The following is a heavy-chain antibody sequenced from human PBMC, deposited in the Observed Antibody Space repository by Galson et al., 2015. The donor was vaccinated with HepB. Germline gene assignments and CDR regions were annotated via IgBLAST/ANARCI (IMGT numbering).Heavy chain of an antibody. CDR1: GFTFSSYA. Sequence: SLRLSCAAYGFTFSSYAMHWVRQAPGKGLEWVAVISYDGSNKYYADSVKGRFTISRNNSKNTLYLQMNSLKAEDRAVYYCAGVPCVSNVRGVFLRAFDIWGQGTMVTVSS. D-gene: IGHD3-10*02. V-gene: IGHV3-30-3*01. J-gene: IGHJ3*02. CDR3: AGVPCVSNVRGVFLRAFDI. CDR2: ISYDGSNK.